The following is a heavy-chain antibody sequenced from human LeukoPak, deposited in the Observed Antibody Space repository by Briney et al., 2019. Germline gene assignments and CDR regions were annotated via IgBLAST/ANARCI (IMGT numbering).Heavy chain of an antibody. CDR3: ARASCSSTSCSKNDY. CDR1: GYTFTGYY. CDR2: INPNSGGT. D-gene: IGHD2-2*01. V-gene: IGHV1-2*02. J-gene: IGHJ4*02. Sequence: ASVKVSCKASGYTFTGYYMHWVRQAPGQGLEWMGWINPNSGGTNYAQKFQGRVTMTRDTSISTAYMELSRLRSDDTAVYYCARASCSSTSCSKNDYWGQGTLVTVSS.